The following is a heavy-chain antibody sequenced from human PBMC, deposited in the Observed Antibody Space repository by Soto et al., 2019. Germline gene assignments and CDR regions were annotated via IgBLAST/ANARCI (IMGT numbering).Heavy chain of an antibody. CDR3: ARDYSSGWYYFDY. D-gene: IGHD6-19*01. Sequence: ASGKVSCKASGYTFTSYSMHWVRQAPGQRLEWMGWINAGNGNTKYSQKFQGRVTITRDTSASTAYMELSSLRSEDTAVYYCARDYSSGWYYFDYWGQGTLVTV. J-gene: IGHJ4*02. CDR2: INAGNGNT. CDR1: GYTFTSYS. V-gene: IGHV1-3*01.